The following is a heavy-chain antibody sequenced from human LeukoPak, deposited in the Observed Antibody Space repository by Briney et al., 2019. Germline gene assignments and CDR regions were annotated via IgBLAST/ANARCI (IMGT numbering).Heavy chain of an antibody. V-gene: IGHV4-34*01. Sequence: SETLSLTCAVYGGSFSGYYWSWIRQPPGKGLEWIGEINHSGSTNYNPSLKSRVTISVDTSKNQFSLKPSSVTAADTAVCYCAREDYGGNSDFDYWGQGTLVTVSS. J-gene: IGHJ4*02. D-gene: IGHD4-23*01. CDR1: GGSFSGYY. CDR3: AREDYGGNSDFDY. CDR2: INHSGST.